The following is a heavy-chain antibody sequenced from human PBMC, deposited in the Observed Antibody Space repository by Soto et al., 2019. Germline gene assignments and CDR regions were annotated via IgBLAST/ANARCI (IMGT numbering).Heavy chain of an antibody. CDR3: ARDLRPEFVLMVYDAYYFDY. V-gene: IGHV3-74*01. Sequence: EVQLVESGGGLVQPGGSLRLSCAASGFTFSSYWMHWVRQAPGKGLVWVSRINSDGSSTSYADSVKGRFTISRDNAKNTLYLQMNSLRAEDTAVYYCARDLRPEFVLMVYDAYYFDYWGQGTLVTVSS. D-gene: IGHD2-8*01. CDR1: GFTFSSYW. CDR2: INSDGSST. J-gene: IGHJ4*02.